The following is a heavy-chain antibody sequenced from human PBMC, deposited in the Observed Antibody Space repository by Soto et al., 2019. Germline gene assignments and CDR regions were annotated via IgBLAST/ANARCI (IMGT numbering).Heavy chain of an antibody. CDR3: AKDRSWNDALYYFDS. J-gene: IGHJ4*02. CDR2: ISYDGSDK. D-gene: IGHD1-1*01. V-gene: IGHV3-30*18. CDR1: GFTFRSYG. Sequence: GGSLRLSCAASGFTFRSYGMHWVRQAPGKGLEWVAHISYDGSDKYYADSVKGRFPMSRDNSKSTLYLQVNSLRPEDTAVYYCAKDRSWNDALYYFDSWGQGTLVTVSS.